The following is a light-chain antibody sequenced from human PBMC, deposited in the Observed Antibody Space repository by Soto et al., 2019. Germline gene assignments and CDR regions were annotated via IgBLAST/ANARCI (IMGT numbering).Light chain of an antibody. CDR1: SSDIGRYNL. Sequence: QSVLAQPASVSGSPGQSITMSCTGTSSDIGRYNLVSWYQQYPGKAPKLVIYDVTKRPSGVSDRFSASKSGNTASLTISGLQAEDEADYYCCSHAGRGSVLFGGGTKLTVL. V-gene: IGLV2-23*02. CDR3: CSHAGRGSVL. J-gene: IGLJ2*01. CDR2: DVT.